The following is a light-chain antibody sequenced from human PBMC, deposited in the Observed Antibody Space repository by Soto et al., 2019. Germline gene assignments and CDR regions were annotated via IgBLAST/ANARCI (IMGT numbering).Light chain of an antibody. V-gene: IGLV2-23*01. CDR1: SSDIGNYDL. CDR3: CSYAGVSTLL. Sequence: QSALTQPASVSGSPGQSITISCTGTSSDIGNYDLVSWYQQHPGKAPKLMIYEASKRPSGISNRFSGSKSGNTASLTISGLQAEDEADYYCCSYAGVSTLLFGGGTKVTVL. CDR2: EAS. J-gene: IGLJ3*02.